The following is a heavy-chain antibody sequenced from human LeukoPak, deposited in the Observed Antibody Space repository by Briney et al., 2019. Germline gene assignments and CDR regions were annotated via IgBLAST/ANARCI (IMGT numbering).Heavy chain of an antibody. CDR3: ARYSIAVAGKYYFDY. CDR1: GCSISSYY. V-gene: IGHV4-59*01. J-gene: IGHJ4*02. D-gene: IGHD6-19*01. CDR2: IYYSGST. Sequence: KSSETLSLTCTVSGCSISSYYWSWIRQPPGKGLEWIGYIYYSGSTNYNPSLKSRVTISVDTSKNQFSLKLSSVTAADTAVYYCARYSIAVAGKYYFDYWGQGTLVTVSS.